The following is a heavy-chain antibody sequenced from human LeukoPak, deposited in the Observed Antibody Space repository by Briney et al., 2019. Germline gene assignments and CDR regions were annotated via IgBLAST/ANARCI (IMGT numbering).Heavy chain of an antibody. J-gene: IGHJ5*02. V-gene: IGHV4-34*01. CDR1: GFTFSSYA. Sequence: GSLRLSCAASGFTFSSYAMHWIRQPPGKGLEWIGEINHSGSTNYNPSLKSRVTISVDTSKNQFSLKLSSVTAADTAVYYCASRLEAVWSGSSGWFDPWGQGTLVTVSS. CDR3: ASRLEAVWSGSSGWFDP. D-gene: IGHD3-3*01. CDR2: INHSGST.